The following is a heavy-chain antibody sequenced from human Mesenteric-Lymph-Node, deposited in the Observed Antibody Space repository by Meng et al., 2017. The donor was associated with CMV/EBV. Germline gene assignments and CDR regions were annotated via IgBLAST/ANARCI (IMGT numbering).Heavy chain of an antibody. CDR3: ARSLFGGYCSSTSCYGRGFDY. CDR2: INHSGST. J-gene: IGHJ4*02. Sequence: FSGYYWSWIRLPPGKALEWIGEINHSGSTNYNPSLKSRVTISVDTSKNQFSLKLSSVTAADTAVYYCARSLFGGYCSSTSCYGRGFDYWGQGTLVTVSS. CDR1: FSGYY. V-gene: IGHV4-34*01. D-gene: IGHD2-2*01.